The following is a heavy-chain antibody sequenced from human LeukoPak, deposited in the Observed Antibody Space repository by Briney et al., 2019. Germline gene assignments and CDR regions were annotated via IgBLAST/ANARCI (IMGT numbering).Heavy chain of an antibody. CDR2: IYHSGST. D-gene: IGHD2-2*01. CDR1: GYSISSGYY. CDR3: ARQRYQLLPEYYYYYYMDV. V-gene: IGHV4-38-2*01. Sequence: SETLSLTCAVSGYSISSGYYWGWIRQPPGKGLEWIGSIYHSGSTYYYPSLKSRVTISVDTSKNQFSLKLSSVTAADTAVYYCARQRYQLLPEYYYYYYMDVWGKGTTVTVSS. J-gene: IGHJ6*03.